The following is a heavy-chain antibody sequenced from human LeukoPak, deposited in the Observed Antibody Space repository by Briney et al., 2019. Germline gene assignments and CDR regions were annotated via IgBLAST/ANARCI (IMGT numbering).Heavy chain of an antibody. Sequence: QPRGSLRLSCAASGFTFSSYEMNWVRQAPGKGLEWVSYISSSGSTIYYADSVKGRFTISRDNAKNSLYLQMNSLRAEDTAVYYCARDITMVRGVIAYYYYYGMDVWGQGTTVTVSS. V-gene: IGHV3-48*03. CDR2: ISSSGSTI. CDR3: ARDITMVRGVIAYYYYYGMDV. CDR1: GFTFSSYE. J-gene: IGHJ6*02. D-gene: IGHD3-10*01.